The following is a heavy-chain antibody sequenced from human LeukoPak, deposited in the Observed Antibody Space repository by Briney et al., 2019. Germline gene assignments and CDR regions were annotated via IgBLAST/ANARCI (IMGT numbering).Heavy chain of an antibody. CDR2: ISGSGGST. J-gene: IGHJ5*02. CDR3: AKDPIVVVVADPPA. Sequence: PGGSLRLSCAASGFTFSSYAMSWVRQAPGKGLEWVSAISGSGGSTYYADSVKGRFTNSRDNSKNTLYLQMNSLRAEDTAVYYCAKDPIVVVVADPPAWGQGTLVTVSS. CDR1: GFTFSSYA. D-gene: IGHD2-15*01. V-gene: IGHV3-23*01.